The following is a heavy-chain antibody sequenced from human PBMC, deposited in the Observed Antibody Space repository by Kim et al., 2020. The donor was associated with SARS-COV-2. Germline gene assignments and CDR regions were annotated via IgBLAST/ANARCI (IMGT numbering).Heavy chain of an antibody. CDR1: GFTFSTYW. CDR3: ATVGREGAYYDILTGYYDDAFYFDY. V-gene: IGHV3-74*03. CDR2: INSDGSYT. Sequence: GGSLRLSCAASGFTFSTYWMHWVRQAPGKGLVLVSRINSDGSYTTYADSVKGRFTISRDNAKNTLYLQMNNLRAEDTAVYYCATVGREGAYYDILTGYYDDAFYFDYWGQGALVTVSS. D-gene: IGHD3-9*01. J-gene: IGHJ4*02.